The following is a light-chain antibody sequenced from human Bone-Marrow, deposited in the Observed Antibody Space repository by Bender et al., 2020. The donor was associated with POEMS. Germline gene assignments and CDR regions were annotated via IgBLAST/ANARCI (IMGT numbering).Light chain of an antibody. CDR3: AAWDDSLSGSLV. CDR2: DDS. V-gene: IGLV3-21*02. Sequence: SYVLTQPPSVSVAPGQTARITCEGNNIGSKSVHWYQQKPGQAPVLVVYDDSDRPSGIPERFSASKSGTSAFLDITGLRSEDEAGYYCAAWDDSLSGSLVFGGGTKLTVL. CDR1: NIGSKS. J-gene: IGLJ2*01.